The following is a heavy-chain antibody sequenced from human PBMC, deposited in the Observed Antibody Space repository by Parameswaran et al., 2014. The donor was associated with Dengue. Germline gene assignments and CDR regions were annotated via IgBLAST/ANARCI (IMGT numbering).Heavy chain of an antibody. J-gene: IGHJ4*02. V-gene: IGHV3-64*01. Sequence: GLEYVSGISSDGDITYYATSVKGRFIISRDKSKNTLYLQMGSLRPEDMAVYYCARDGIAAVGSSPFYYFDHWGQGTLVTVSS. CDR2: ISSDGDIT. D-gene: IGHD6-13*01. CDR3: ARDGIAAVGSSPFYYFDH.